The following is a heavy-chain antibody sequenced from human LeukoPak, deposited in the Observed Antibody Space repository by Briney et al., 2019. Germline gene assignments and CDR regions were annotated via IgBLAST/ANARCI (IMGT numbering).Heavy chain of an antibody. CDR2: IDWNGGKR. CDR1: GFKFDDYG. CDR3: ARLRGSAMIHDS. D-gene: IGHD3-22*01. Sequence: PGGSLRLSCTASGFKFDDYGMSRVRQIPGKGLECVSGIDWNGGKRAYADSVKGRSTISRDNAKKSVSLQMNSLSAEDTALYYCARLRGSAMIHDSWGQGILVTVSS. V-gene: IGHV3-20*04. J-gene: IGHJ4*02.